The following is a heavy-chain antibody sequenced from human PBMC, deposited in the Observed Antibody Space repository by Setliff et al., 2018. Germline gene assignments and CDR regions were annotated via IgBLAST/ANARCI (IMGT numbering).Heavy chain of an antibody. D-gene: IGHD2-2*01. CDR1: GYSISSGYI. J-gene: IGHJ6*02. Sequence: PSETLSLTCTVSGYSISSGYIWGWIRQPPGKGLEWVGNIGHTGSINYNPSLKSRLTISRDTSKNQVSLKLNSVTATDTAVYYCARGRGYCSSTSCSTYYYYGMDVWGQGTTVTVSS. V-gene: IGHV4-38-2*02. CDR3: ARGRGYCSSTSCSTYYYYGMDV. CDR2: IGHTGSI.